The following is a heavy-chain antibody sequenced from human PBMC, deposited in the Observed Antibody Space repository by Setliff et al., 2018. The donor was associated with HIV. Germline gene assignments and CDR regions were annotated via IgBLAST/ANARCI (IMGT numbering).Heavy chain of an antibody. Sequence: PSETLSLTCTVSGGSISSTIYHWVWIRQPPGKGLEWIGNIHSSGITYYKPSLKSRLTISLDTSKNQLSLKLSSVTAADTAVYYCATHASTVQDAMDVWGPGTPVTVSS. CDR3: ATHASTVQDAMDV. CDR1: GGSISSTIYH. CDR2: IHSSGIT. D-gene: IGHD4-4*01. V-gene: IGHV4-39*01. J-gene: IGHJ6*02.